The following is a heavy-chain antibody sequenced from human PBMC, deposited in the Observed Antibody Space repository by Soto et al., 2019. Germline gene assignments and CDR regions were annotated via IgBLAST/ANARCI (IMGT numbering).Heavy chain of an antibody. V-gene: IGHV4-59*08. D-gene: IGHD7-27*01. CDR1: GDSISTDY. J-gene: IGHJ4*02. Sequence: SETLSLTCTVSGDSISTDYWSWIRQSPGKGLEWIGFIYYGGSTNYNPSLKSRVTISVDTPKNQFSLKLSSVTAADMAVYYCAKNWNWGSLVHWGQGTLVTVSS. CDR3: AKNWNWGSLVH. CDR2: IYYGGST.